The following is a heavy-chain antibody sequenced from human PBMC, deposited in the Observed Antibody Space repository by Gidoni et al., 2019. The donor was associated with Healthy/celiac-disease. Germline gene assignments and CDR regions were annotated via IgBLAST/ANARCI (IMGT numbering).Heavy chain of an antibody. D-gene: IGHD3-22*01. V-gene: IGHV3-73*02. CDR1: GFTFRGPA. CDR2: IRSKANSYAT. J-gene: IGHJ4*02. Sequence: EVQLVESGGGLVQPGGSLKLSCAASGFTFRGPAMHWVRQASGKGLEWVGRIRSKANSYATAYAASVKGRFTISRDDSKNTAYLQMNSLKTEDTAVYYCTWTYYYDSSGSTHLDYWGQGTLVTVSS. CDR3: TWTYYYDSSGSTHLDY.